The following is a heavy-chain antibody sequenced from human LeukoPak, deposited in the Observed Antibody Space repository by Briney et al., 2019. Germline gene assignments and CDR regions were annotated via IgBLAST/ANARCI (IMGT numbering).Heavy chain of an antibody. V-gene: IGHV4-59*12. CDR3: AREQAMVRGVID. D-gene: IGHD3-10*01. J-gene: IGHJ4*02. Sequence: SETLSLTCTVSGGSISSYYWSWIRQPPGEGLEWIGYIYYSGSTNYNPSLKSRVTISVDTSKNQFSLQLNSVTPEDTAVYYCAREQAMVRGVIDWGQGTLVTVSS. CDR1: GGSISSYY. CDR2: IYYSGST.